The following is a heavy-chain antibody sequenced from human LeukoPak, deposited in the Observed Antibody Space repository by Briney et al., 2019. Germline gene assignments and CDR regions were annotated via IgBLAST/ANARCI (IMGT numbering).Heavy chain of an antibody. CDR1: GFRFSSYE. J-gene: IGHJ4*02. D-gene: IGHD6-19*01. Sequence: GGSLRLSCAASGFRFSSYEMNWVRQAPGKGLEWVSYITSSGTTIHYADSVKGRFTISRDNAKNSLYLQMNSLRAEDTAVYYCARAYSSVASCDYWGQGTLVTVSS. V-gene: IGHV3-48*03. CDR2: ITSSGTTI. CDR3: ARAYSSVASCDY.